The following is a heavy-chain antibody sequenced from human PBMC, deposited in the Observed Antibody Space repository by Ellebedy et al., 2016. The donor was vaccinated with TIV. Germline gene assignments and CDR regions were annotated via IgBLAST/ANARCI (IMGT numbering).Heavy chain of an antibody. CDR1: GFAVNGYY. D-gene: IGHD2-15*01. J-gene: IGHJ4*02. V-gene: IGHV3-53*01. Sequence: GESLKISCAASGFAVNGYYITWVRQVPGKGLDWVSVIFTSDVTSYTDSVRGRFTISRDTYKNTVNLQMNSLRVEDTAIYYCAVVDFCWGQGTLVTVSS. CDR2: IFTSDVT. CDR3: AVVDFC.